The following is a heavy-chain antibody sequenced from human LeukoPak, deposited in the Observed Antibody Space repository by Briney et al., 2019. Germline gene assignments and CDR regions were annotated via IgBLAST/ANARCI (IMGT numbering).Heavy chain of an antibody. J-gene: IGHJ5*02. CDR2: IHHSGDT. D-gene: IGHD6-6*01. V-gene: IGHV4-30-2*01. CDR1: GGSISSGGYY. CDR3: ARGSSSSGWFDP. Sequence: PSETLSLTCTVSGGSISSGGYYWSWIRQPPGKGLEWIGYIHHSGDTYQNPSLKSRVTVSSDRSKNQFYLKLSSVTAADTAVYYCARGSSSSGWFDPWGQGTLVTVSS.